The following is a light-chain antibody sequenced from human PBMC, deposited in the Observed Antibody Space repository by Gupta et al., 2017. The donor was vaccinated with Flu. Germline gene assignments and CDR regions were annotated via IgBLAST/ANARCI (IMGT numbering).Light chain of an antibody. J-gene: IGKJ1*01. V-gene: IGKV1-39*01. Sequence: PSSLSASVGDRVTITCRASQSISSYSNCHQQKPGKAPKLLIYAASSSLSGVPSRFSGSGSGTDFTLTISMLQPEDFATYYCQQSDSTPRTFGQGTKVEIK. CDR2: AAS. CDR1: QSISSY. CDR3: QQSDSTPRT.